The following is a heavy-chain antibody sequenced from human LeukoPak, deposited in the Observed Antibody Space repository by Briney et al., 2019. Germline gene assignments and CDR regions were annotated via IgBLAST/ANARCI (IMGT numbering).Heavy chain of an antibody. D-gene: IGHD3-3*01. CDR1: GGTFSSYA. CDR3: AKTDFWSGPAPYYFDY. V-gene: IGHV1-69*05. CDR2: IIPIFGTA. Sequence: GSSVKVSCKVSGGTFSSYAISWVRQAPGQGLEWMGGIIPIFGTANCAQKFQGRVTITTDESTSTAYMELSSLRSEDTAVYYCAKTDFWSGPAPYYFDYWGQGTLVTVSS. J-gene: IGHJ4*02.